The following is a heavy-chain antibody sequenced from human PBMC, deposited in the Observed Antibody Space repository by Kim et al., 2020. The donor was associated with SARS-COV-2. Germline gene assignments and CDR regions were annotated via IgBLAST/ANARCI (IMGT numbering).Heavy chain of an antibody. CDR2: ISSSSSYI. D-gene: IGHD3-10*01. V-gene: IGHV3-21*01. CDR1: GFTFSSYS. Sequence: GGSLRLSCAASGFTFSSYSMNWVRQAPGKGLEWVSSISSSSSYIYYADSVKGRFTISRDNAKNSLYLQMNSLRAEDTAVYYCAVFRGTPKGILSMGYGMDVWGQGTTVTVSS. J-gene: IGHJ6*02. CDR3: AVFRGTPKGILSMGYGMDV.